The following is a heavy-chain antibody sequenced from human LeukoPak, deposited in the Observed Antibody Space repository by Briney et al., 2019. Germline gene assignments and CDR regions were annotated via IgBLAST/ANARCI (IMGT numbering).Heavy chain of an antibody. CDR3: ARDQGGYVYKGIDY. V-gene: IGHV7-4-1*02. CDR2: INTNTGNP. CDR1: GYTFTSYA. J-gene: IGHJ4*02. D-gene: IGHD5-12*01. Sequence: ASVKVSCKASGYTFTSYAMNWVRQAPGQGLEWMGWINTNTGNPTYAQGFTGRFVFSLDTSVRTTYLQISSLKVEDTAVYYCARDQGGYVYKGIDYWGQGTLVTVSS.